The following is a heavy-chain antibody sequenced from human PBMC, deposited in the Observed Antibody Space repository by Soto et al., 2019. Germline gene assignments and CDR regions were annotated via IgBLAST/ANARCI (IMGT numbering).Heavy chain of an antibody. V-gene: IGHV4-59*01. CDR1: GGSISGYY. Sequence: GRGGASETLSLTCTVSGGSISGYYWSWIRQPPGKGLEWNGYMYNTGSTVYNPSFKSRVTISVDTSKNQFSLKLNSVTAADTAVYYCARDLWGYCGTDCYPLDVWGQGTTVTVSS. J-gene: IGHJ6*02. D-gene: IGHD2-21*02. CDR2: MYNTGST. CDR3: ARDLWGYCGTDCYPLDV.